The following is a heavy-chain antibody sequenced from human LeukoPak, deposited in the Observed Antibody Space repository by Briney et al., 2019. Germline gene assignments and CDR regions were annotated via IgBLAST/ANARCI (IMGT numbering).Heavy chain of an antibody. CDR2: MNPNSGNT. Sequence: ASVEVSCKASGYTLTSYGINWVRQATGQGPEWMGWMNPNSGNTGYAQKFQGRVTMTRNTSISTAYMELSSLRSEDTAVYYCARVPKRYYYDSSGSYFQHWGQGTLVTVSS. J-gene: IGHJ1*01. CDR1: GYTLTSYG. CDR3: ARVPKRYYYDSSGSYFQH. D-gene: IGHD3-22*01. V-gene: IGHV1-8*01.